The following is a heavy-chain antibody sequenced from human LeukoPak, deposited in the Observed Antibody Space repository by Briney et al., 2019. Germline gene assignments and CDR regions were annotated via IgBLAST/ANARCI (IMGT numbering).Heavy chain of an antibody. CDR2: INPKTDGNRT. D-gene: IGHD3-16*01. V-gene: IGHV3-15*01. J-gene: IGHJ4*02. CDR1: GFTCCNAR. CDR3: VGGPARIRY. Sequence: GGSLRLSCVVSGFTCCNARLRWMPQAQGKGLEWVGRINPKTDGNRTDYAAPVEGRFTISRDDSKNTLSLQMNSLKTEDTAVYYCVGGPARIRYWGQGTLVTVSS.